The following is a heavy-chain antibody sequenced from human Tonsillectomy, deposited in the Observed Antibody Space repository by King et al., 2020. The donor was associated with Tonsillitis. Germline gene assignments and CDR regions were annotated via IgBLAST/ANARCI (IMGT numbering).Heavy chain of an antibody. D-gene: IGHD3-3*01. CDR1: GGSISRGSYY. CDR3: ARETSYDFWSGYPNWFDP. Sequence: VQLQESGPGLVKPSQTLSLTCNVSGGSISRGSYYWSWIRQPAGKGLEWIGRIYTSGSTNYNPSLKSRVTMSVATSKNQFSLKLSSVTAADTAVYYCARETSYDFWSGYPNWFDPWGQGTLVTVSS. CDR2: IYTSGST. J-gene: IGHJ5*02. V-gene: IGHV4-61*02.